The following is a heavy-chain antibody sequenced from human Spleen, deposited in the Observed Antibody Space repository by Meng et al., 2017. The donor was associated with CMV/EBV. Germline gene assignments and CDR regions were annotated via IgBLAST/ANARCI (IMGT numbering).Heavy chain of an antibody. V-gene: IGHV1-2*02. CDR1: TFTGYN. CDR2: INPNSGGT. CDR3: ARLFHTTLGTNYYYGMDV. J-gene: IGHJ6*02. Sequence: TFTGYNIPWVRQAPGQGLEWMGWINPNSGGTIYAQKFQGRVTLTSDTSISTAYMELSRLKSDDTAVFLCARLFHTTLGTNYYYGMDVWGQGTTVTVSS. D-gene: IGHD3-10*01.